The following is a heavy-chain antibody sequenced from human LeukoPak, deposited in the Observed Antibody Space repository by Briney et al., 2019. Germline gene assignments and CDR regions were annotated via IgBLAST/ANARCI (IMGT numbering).Heavy chain of an antibody. Sequence: PGGSVRLSCAASAFTFSSYGMHSVRQAPGKGLEWVAVISYVGSNKYYADSVKGLFTISRDNSKNTLYLQMNSLRAEDTAVYYCATQHIVVVTAIRRALDYWGQGTLVTVSS. CDR3: ATQHIVVVTAIRRALDY. V-gene: IGHV3-30*03. D-gene: IGHD2-21*02. J-gene: IGHJ4*02. CDR2: ISYVGSNK. CDR1: AFTFSSYG.